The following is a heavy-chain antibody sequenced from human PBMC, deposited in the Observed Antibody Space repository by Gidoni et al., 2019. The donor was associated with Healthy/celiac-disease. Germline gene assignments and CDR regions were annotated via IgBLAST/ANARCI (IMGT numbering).Heavy chain of an antibody. V-gene: IGHV3-53*02. CDR1: GFTVSSNY. CDR3: AREDPMIVGGGMDV. CDR2: IYSGGST. D-gene: IGHD3-22*01. Sequence: EVQLVETGGGLIQPGGSLRLSCAASGFTVSSNYMSWVRQAPGKGLEWVSVIYSGGSTYYADSVKGRFTISRDNSKNTLYLQMNSLRAEDTAVYYCAREDPMIVGGGMDVWGQGTTVTVSS. J-gene: IGHJ6*02.